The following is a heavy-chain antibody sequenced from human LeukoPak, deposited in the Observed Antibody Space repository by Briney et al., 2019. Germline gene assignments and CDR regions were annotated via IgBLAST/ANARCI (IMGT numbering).Heavy chain of an antibody. CDR3: ARDRWPLTLFDY. J-gene: IGHJ4*02. V-gene: IGHV1-46*01. CDR2: INPSGGST. Sequence: WASVKVSCKASGYTFTSYYMHWVRQAPGQGLEWMGIINPSGGSTSYAQKFQGRVTMTRDTSTSTVHMELSSLRSEDTAVYYCARDRWPLTLFDYWGQGTLVTVSS. CDR1: GYTFTSYY. D-gene: IGHD4-23*01.